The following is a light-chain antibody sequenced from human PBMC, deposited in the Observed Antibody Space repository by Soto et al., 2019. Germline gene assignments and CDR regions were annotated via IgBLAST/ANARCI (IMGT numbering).Light chain of an antibody. J-gene: IGLJ2*01. CDR1: SSDVGGYNY. V-gene: IGLV2-14*01. CDR3: SSYTSSSARLVV. Sequence: QTVVTQPASVSGSPGQSITISCTGTSSDVGGYNYVSWYQQHPGKAPKLMIYDVSYRPSGVSNRFSGSKSGNTASLTISGLQAEDEADYYCSSYTSSSARLVVFGGGTKVTVL. CDR2: DVS.